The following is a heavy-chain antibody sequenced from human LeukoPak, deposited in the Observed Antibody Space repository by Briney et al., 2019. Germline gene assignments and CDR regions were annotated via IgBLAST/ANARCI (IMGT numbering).Heavy chain of an antibody. Sequence: SETLSLTCTVSGGSMSSFYWTWIRQPPGKGPDWIGHIYHSGSSNYNLSFKSRATISVDTSKNQYYLNLSSVTAADTAMYYCARQGRDGYNLSYFDCWGQGTLVTVSS. CDR3: ARQGRDGYNLSYFDC. CDR2: IYHSGSS. V-gene: IGHV4-59*08. CDR1: GGSMSSFY. J-gene: IGHJ4*02. D-gene: IGHD5-12*01.